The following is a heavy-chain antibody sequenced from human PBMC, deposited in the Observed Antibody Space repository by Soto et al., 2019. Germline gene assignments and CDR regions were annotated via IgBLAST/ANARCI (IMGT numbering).Heavy chain of an antibody. J-gene: IGHJ4*02. CDR3: ARGKTYFDY. Sequence: GGSLRLSCAASGFTFSDYAMHWVRQAPGKGLEWVAVIWYDGSNKYCVDSVKGRFTISRDNSKNTLYLQMNSLRAEDTAVYYCARGKTYFDYWGQGTLVTVSS. V-gene: IGHV3-33*08. CDR1: GFTFSDYA. CDR2: IWYDGSNK.